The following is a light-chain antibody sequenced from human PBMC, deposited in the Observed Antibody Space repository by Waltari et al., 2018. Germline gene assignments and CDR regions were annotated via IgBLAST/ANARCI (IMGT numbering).Light chain of an antibody. Sequence: QTVVTQEPSLSVSPGGTVTLTCALSSGSLSTTSYATWYQQTPGQAPRTLVYKANPRSSGFPDRFSGSILGNTAALTITGAQADDESDYYCALYMGSGIWVFGGGTRLTVL. CDR1: SGSLSTTSY. V-gene: IGLV8-61*01. CDR2: KAN. CDR3: ALYMGSGIWV. J-gene: IGLJ3*02.